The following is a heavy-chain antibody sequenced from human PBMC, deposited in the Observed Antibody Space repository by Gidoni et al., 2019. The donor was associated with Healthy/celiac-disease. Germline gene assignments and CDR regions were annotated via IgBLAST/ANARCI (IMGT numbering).Heavy chain of an antibody. CDR1: GGSLSSYY. CDR2: IYYSGST. J-gene: IGHJ5*02. D-gene: IGHD3-10*01. Sequence: QVQLPESSPGLVMPSETLSLPCTVPGGSLSSYYRSCIRQPPGTGLEWIGYIYYSGSTNYNHSLKSRVTISVDTSKNQFSRKLSSVTAADTAVYYCARGSNRGWFDPWGQGTLVTVSS. V-gene: IGHV4-59*01. CDR3: ARGSNRGWFDP.